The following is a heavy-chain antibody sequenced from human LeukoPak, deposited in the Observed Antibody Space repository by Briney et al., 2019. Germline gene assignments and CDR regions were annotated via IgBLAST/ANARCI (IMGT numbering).Heavy chain of an antibody. Sequence: PSETLSLTCTDSGGSISSYYWSWNRQPPGEGLEWIGYIYYSGSTNYNPSLKSRVTISVDTSKNQFSLKLSSVTAADTGVYYCARQAHYYGSGTFDYWGQGTLVTVSS. V-gene: IGHV4-59*08. D-gene: IGHD3-10*01. J-gene: IGHJ4*02. CDR3: ARQAHYYGSGTFDY. CDR1: GGSISSYY. CDR2: IYYSGST.